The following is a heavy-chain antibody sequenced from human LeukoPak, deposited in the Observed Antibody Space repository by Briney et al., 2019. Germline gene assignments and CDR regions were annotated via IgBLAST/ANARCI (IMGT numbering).Heavy chain of an antibody. J-gene: IGHJ3*02. CDR2: ISFDGTYK. CDR1: GFTFTTYT. CDR3: ARPTPGFDSFDI. D-gene: IGHD1-14*01. Sequence: PGGSLRLSCAASGFTFTTYTMHWVRQAPDKGLEWVAVISFDGTYKFYADSVKGRFTISRDNAKNSLYLQMNSLRAEDTAVYYCARPTPGFDSFDIWGQGTMVTVSS. V-gene: IGHV3-30-3*01.